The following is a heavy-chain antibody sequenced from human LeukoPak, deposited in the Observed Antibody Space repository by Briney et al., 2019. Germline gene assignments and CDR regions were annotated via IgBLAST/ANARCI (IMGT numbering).Heavy chain of an antibody. D-gene: IGHD3-22*01. J-gene: IGHJ4*02. Sequence: PGGSLRLSCAASGFTFSSYAMTWVRQAPGKGLEWVSGISGSGGSTYNADSVKGRFTISRDNSKNTLYLQENSLRAEDTAVYYCAEVTDYYDSSGYYDYWGQGTLVTVSS. CDR3: AEVTDYYDSSGYYDY. CDR1: GFTFSSYA. CDR2: ISGSGGST. V-gene: IGHV3-23*01.